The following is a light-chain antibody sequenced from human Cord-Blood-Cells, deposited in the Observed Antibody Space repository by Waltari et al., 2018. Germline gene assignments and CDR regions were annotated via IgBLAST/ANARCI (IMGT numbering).Light chain of an antibody. CDR1: QSVSSD. J-gene: IGKJ1*01. Sequence: EIVLTQSPATLSLSPGGRATLSSRASQSVSSDLAWYQQKPGQAPRLLIYDASNRATGIPARFSGSVSGTDVTLTISSLEPEDFAVDYCQQRSNWPPWTFGQETKVEIK. CDR3: QQRSNWPPWT. CDR2: DAS. V-gene: IGKV3-11*01.